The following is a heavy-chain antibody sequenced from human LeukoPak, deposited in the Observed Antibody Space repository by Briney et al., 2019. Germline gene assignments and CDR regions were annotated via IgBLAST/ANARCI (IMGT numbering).Heavy chain of an antibody. Sequence: ASVKVSCKASGYTFTGQYLHWVRQAPGQGLEWMGWITPNSGGTNYAQKFQGRVTMTRDTSISTAYMELSRLRSDDTAIYYCATGSGTYSPDYWGQGTLVSVSS. V-gene: IGHV1-2*02. J-gene: IGHJ4*02. CDR1: GYTFTGQY. D-gene: IGHD3-10*01. CDR2: ITPNSGGT. CDR3: ATGSGTYSPDY.